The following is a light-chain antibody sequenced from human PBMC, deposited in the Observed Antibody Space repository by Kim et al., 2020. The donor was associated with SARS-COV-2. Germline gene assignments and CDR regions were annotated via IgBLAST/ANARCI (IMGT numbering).Light chain of an antibody. Sequence: SSELTQDPAVSVALGQTVRLTCQGDSLRKCYATWYQQRPGQAPTLVLYGKYDRPSGIPDRFSGSASGNTASLTITGAQAEDEGDYYCSSRDSSGDHVVVGGGTQLTVL. V-gene: IGLV3-19*01. CDR2: GKY. CDR1: SLRKCY. CDR3: SSRDSSGDHVV. J-gene: IGLJ3*02.